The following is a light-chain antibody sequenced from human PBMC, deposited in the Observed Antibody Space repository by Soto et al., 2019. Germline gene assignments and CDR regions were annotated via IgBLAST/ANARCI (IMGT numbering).Light chain of an antibody. CDR1: SSNIGNNY. J-gene: IGLJ2*01. Sequence: QLVLTQPPSASGTPGQRITISCSGSSSNIGNNYGYWYQQLPGTAPKLLIYRNNQRPSGVPDRFSGSKSGTSASLAISGLRSEDEADYYCAAWDDSLSGPVFGGGTKLTVL. CDR3: AAWDDSLSGPV. V-gene: IGLV1-47*01. CDR2: RNN.